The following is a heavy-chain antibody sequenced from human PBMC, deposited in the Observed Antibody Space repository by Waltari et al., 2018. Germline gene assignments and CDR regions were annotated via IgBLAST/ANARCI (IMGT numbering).Heavy chain of an antibody. CDR2: ISSSSSYI. V-gene: IGHV3-21*01. CDR3: ARDGEAKYAFDI. J-gene: IGHJ3*02. D-gene: IGHD3-10*01. CDR1: GFTFSSYS. Sequence: EVQLVESGGGLVKPGGSLRLSCAASGFTFSSYSMNWVRQAPGKGLEWVSSISSSSSYIYYADSVKGRFTISRDNAKNSLYLQMNSLRAEDTAVYYCARDGEAKYAFDIWGQGTMVTVSS.